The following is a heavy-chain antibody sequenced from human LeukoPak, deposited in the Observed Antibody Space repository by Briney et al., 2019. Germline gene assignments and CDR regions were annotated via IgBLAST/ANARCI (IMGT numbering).Heavy chain of an antibody. CDR1: GGSISSYY. J-gene: IGHJ4*02. CDR2: IYYSGST. CDR3: YASGNVSCDY. Sequence: SETLSLTCTVSGGSISSYYWSWIRQPPGKGLEWIGYIYYSGSTNYNPSLKSRVTISVDTSKNQFSLRLSSVTAADTAVYYFYASGNVSCDYWGQATLVIVSS. D-gene: IGHD3-10*01. V-gene: IGHV4-59*08.